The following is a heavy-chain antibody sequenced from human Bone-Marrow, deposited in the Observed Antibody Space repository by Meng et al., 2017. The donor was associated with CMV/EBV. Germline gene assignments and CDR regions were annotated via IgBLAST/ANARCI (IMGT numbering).Heavy chain of an antibody. CDR2: INSDGSST. D-gene: IGHD1-20*01. CDR3: ARHNWNDVVIDY. Sequence: GESLKISCAASGFTFSSYWMHWVRQAPGKGLVWVSRINSDGSSTSYADSVKGRFTISRDNAKNTLYLQMNSLRAEDTAVYYCARHNWNDVVIDYWGQGTLVTVSS. CDR1: GFTFSSYW. J-gene: IGHJ4*02. V-gene: IGHV3-74*01.